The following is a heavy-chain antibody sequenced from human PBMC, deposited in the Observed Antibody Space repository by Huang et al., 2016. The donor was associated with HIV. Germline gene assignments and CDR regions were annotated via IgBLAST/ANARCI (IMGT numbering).Heavy chain of an antibody. J-gene: IGHJ4*02. CDR3: ATRTPGFLERLLFY. CDR2: CDPEEGKP. CDR1: CDILNQLS. Sequence: QVHLEQSGAEVRKPGASVKVSCKVSCDILNQLSILWVRQPPGKGLEWMGVCDPEEGKPIYAQTFQGRVTMTEDTSRDTAYMELSGLKSEDTAMYYCATRTPGFLERLLFYWGQGTLVTVSS. V-gene: IGHV1-24*01. D-gene: IGHD3-3*01.